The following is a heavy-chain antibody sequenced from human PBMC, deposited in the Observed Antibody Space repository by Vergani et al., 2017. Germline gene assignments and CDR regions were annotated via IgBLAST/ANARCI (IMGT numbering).Heavy chain of an antibody. J-gene: IGHJ4*02. D-gene: IGHD6-19*01. CDR1: GFTFDDYA. V-gene: IGHV3-9*01. Sequence: EVQLVESGGGLVQPGRSLRLSCAASGFTFDDYAMHWVRQAPGKGLEWVSGISWNSGSIGYADSVKGRFTISRDNSKNTLYLQMNSLRAEDTAVYYCAKDQWLTRGYFDYWGQGTLVTVSS. CDR2: ISWNSGSI. CDR3: AKDQWLTRGYFDY.